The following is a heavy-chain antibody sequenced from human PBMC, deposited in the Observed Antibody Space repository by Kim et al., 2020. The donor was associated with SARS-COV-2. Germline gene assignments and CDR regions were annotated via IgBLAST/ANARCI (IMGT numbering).Heavy chain of an antibody. V-gene: IGHV3-30*02. D-gene: IGHD5-18*01. Sequence: KVRFTISRDNSKNTLFLQMNTLRAEDTAVYYCAKDKNTYGNSYFSYVLAVWGQGTTVTVSS. J-gene: IGHJ6*02. CDR3: AKDKNTYGNSYFSYVLAV.